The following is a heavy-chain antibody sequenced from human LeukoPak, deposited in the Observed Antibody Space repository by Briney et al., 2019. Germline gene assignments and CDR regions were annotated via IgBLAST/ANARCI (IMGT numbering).Heavy chain of an antibody. J-gene: IGHJ4*02. CDR2: INSDGSSL. CDR3: ARSRYTGSHFDY. D-gene: IGHD1-26*01. CDR1: GFTFRSYW. Sequence: GGSLRLSCAASGFTFRSYWVRWVRHAPGKGLVWISRINSDGSSLSYADSVKGRFTISRDNAKNTVYLQMNSLRAEDTAVYYCARSRYTGSHFDYWSQGTLVTVSS. V-gene: IGHV3-74*01.